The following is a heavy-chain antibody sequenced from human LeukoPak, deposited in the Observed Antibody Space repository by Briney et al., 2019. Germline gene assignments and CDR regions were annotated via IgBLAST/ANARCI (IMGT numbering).Heavy chain of an antibody. D-gene: IGHD5-18*01. Sequence: SETLSLTCAVYGGSFSGYYWSWIRQPPGKGLEWIGEINHSGSTNYNPSLKSRVTISVDTSKNQFSLKLSSVTAADTAVYYCAKSGARRVDTAMGNEYYFDYWGQGTLVTVSS. CDR3: AKSGARRVDTAMGNEYYFDY. CDR2: INHSGST. CDR1: GGSFSGYY. V-gene: IGHV4-34*01. J-gene: IGHJ4*02.